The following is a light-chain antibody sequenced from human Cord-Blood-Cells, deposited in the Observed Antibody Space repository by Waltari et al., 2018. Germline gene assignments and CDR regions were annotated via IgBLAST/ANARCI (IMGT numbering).Light chain of an antibody. CDR3: QQANSCPPIT. Sequence: DIQMTQSPSSVSASVGDRVTITCRASQGISSCLAWYQHKPGKAPKLLIDAAASLQNGVPSRFRRSGSWTDFTLTIISLQHEDFATYYCQQANSCPPITFGQGTRLEIK. CDR1: QGISSC. CDR2: AAA. V-gene: IGKV1-12*01. J-gene: IGKJ5*01.